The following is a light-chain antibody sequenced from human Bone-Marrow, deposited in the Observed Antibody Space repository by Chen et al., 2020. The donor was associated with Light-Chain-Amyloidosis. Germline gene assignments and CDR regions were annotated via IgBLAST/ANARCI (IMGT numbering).Light chain of an antibody. CDR2: SDI. V-gene: IGLV1-44*01. Sequence: QSVLTQPPSASGTPGQRVTISCSGSSSNIGSNAISWYQHLPGTAPQLLIYSDIQRPSGVPDRVAGSKSGTSASLAISGLQSEDEAKYDGATCDDSLNSPVFGGGTKLTVL. CDR1: SSNIGSNA. J-gene: IGLJ3*02. CDR3: ATCDDSLNSPV.